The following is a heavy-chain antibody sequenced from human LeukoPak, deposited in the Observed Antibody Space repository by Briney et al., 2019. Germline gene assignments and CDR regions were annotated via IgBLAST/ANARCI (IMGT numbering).Heavy chain of an antibody. J-gene: IGHJ4*02. V-gene: IGHV4-39*07. CDR3: ARLNVGSSDY. CDR1: GGSISSSSYY. Sequence: SETLSLTCTVSGGSISSSSYYWGWIRQPPGKGLEWIGSIYYSGSTYYNPSLKGRVTISVDTSKNQFSLKLSSVTAADTAVYYCARLNVGSSDYWGQGTLVTVSS. D-gene: IGHD3-10*01. CDR2: IYYSGST.